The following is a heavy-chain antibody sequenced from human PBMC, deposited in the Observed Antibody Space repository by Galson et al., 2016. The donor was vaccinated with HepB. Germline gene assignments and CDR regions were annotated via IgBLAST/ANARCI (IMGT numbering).Heavy chain of an antibody. CDR3: AKDSGGYCSSTNCYKSSLDI. V-gene: IGHV3-30*18. Sequence: SLRLSCAASGLIFSIYGMHWVRQAPDKGLEWVALISNDGSNQYYADSVKGRSSISRDNSNNTLYLQINSLKPEDTAVYYCAKDSGGYCSSTNCYKSSLDIWGQGTMVTVSS. CDR1: GLIFSIYG. J-gene: IGHJ3*02. D-gene: IGHD2-2*02. CDR2: ISNDGSNQ.